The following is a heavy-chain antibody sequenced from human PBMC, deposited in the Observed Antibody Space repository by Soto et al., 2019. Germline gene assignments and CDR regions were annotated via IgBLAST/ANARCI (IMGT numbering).Heavy chain of an antibody. J-gene: IGHJ6*03. D-gene: IGHD2-2*01. V-gene: IGHV3-21*01. CDR2: ISSSSSYI. Sequence: GGSLRLSCAASGFTFSSYSMNWVRQAPGKGLEWVSSISSSSSYIYYADSVKGRFTISRDNAKNSLYLQMNSLRAEDTAVYYCARDDLGYCSSTSCLYMDVWGKGTTVTVSS. CDR3: ARDDLGYCSSTSCLYMDV. CDR1: GFTFSSYS.